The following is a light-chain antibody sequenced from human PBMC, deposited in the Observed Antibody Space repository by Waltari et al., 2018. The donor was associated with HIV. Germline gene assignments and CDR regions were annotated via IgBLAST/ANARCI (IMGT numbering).Light chain of an antibody. V-gene: IGLV1-44*01. CDR2: SNN. CDR1: SSNIGSNT. CDR3: AAWDDSLNAVV. Sequence: QSVLTQPPSASGTPGQRVTISCSGSSSNIGSNTVNWYQQLPGTAPQLLIYSNNQRPSGVPDRFSGSKSGPSASLAISGLQSEDEGDYYCAAWDDSLNAVVFGGGTKLTVL. J-gene: IGLJ2*01.